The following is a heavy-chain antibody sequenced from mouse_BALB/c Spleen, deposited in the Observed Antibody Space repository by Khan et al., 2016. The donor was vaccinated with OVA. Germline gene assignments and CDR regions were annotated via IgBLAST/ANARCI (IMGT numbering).Heavy chain of an antibody. CDR2: MSSGGDYT. D-gene: IGHD4-1*01. V-gene: IGHV5-6*01. Sequence: EVQLQESGGDSVKPGGSLKLSCAASGFTFSSYSMSWVRQTPDKRLEWVATMSSGGDYTYYPDSVKGRFTISRDNAQNTLYMQMSSLRSEDTSMYYCARHVTGSFAYWGQGTLVTVSA. CDR3: ARHVTGSFAY. CDR1: GFTFSSYS. J-gene: IGHJ3*01.